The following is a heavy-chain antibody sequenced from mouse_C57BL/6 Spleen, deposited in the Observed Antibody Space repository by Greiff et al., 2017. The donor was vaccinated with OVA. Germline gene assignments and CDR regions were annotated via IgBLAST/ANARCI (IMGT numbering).Heavy chain of an antibody. V-gene: IGHV1-26*01. D-gene: IGHD2-3*01. CDR1: GYTFTDYY. CDR2: INPNNGGT. CDR3: ARKGWAY. J-gene: IGHJ3*01. Sequence: EVKLQQSGPELVKPGASVKISCKASGYTFTDYYMNWVKQSHGKSLEWIGDINPNNGGTSYNQKFKGKATLTVDKSSSTAYMELRSLTSEDSAVYYCARKGWAYWGQGTLVTVSA.